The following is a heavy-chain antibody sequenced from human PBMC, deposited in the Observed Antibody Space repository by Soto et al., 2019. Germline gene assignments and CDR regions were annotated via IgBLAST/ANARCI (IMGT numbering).Heavy chain of an antibody. D-gene: IGHD2-2*01. Sequence: QVQLQESGPGLVKPSQTLSLTCTVSGGSISSGDYYWTWIRQHPGKGLEWIGDIHYSGSTKHNPSLKSLITISVDTSKTHFSLKLNSVTAADTAVYYCARTKTSSTSFHVDYWGQGTQVTVSS. CDR1: GGSISSGDYY. CDR3: ARTKTSSTSFHVDY. J-gene: IGHJ4*02. CDR2: IHYSGST. V-gene: IGHV4-31*01.